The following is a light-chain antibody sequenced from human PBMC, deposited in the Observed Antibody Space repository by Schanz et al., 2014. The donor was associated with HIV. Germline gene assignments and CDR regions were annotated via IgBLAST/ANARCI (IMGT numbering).Light chain of an antibody. CDR2: GAS. J-gene: IGKJ1*01. CDR1: QTISSW. V-gene: IGKV1-5*01. Sequence: DIQMTQSPSTLSASVGDRVTLTCRASQTISSWLAWYQQKPGKAPKRLIYGASSLQSGVPSRFIGSGSGTEFTLTISSLQPEDFATYYCLQHNSFPWTFGQGTKVEI. CDR3: LQHNSFPWT.